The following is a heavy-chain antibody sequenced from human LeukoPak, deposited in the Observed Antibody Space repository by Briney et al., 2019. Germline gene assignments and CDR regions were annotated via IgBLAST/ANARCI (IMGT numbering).Heavy chain of an antibody. CDR3: ARDPLRRGTSYLDN. Sequence: PGGSLRLSCAASGFNFRSFGFHWVRQAPGKGLEWLAIVSFERNDKYYADSVKGRLTISGDESKNTLYLQMNSLRSDDTAVYYCARDPLRRGTSYLDNWGQGTLVTVAS. CDR1: GFNFRSFG. V-gene: IGHV3-30*03. D-gene: IGHD1-26*01. CDR2: VSFERNDK. J-gene: IGHJ4*02.